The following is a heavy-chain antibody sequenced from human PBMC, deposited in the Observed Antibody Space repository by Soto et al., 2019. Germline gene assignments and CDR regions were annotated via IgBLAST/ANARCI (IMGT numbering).Heavy chain of an antibody. CDR3: AKGGIYDWNRVLSD. D-gene: IGHD1-20*01. Sequence: GGSLRLSCAASGFTFNTCAMSWVRQAPGKGLEWVSTFSGSGGTTYYADSVKGRFTVSRDNSKNTLYLQMNSLRAEDTAIYYCAKGGIYDWNRVLSDWGQGTLVTVSS. CDR2: FSGSGGTT. J-gene: IGHJ4*02. CDR1: GFTFNTCA. V-gene: IGHV3-23*01.